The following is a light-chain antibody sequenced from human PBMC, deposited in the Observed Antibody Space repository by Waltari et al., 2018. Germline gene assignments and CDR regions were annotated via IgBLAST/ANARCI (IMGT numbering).Light chain of an antibody. CDR3: SSYAGSNNLV. CDR1: SSDGGRYNY. J-gene: IGLJ2*01. V-gene: IGLV2-8*01. CDR2: EVS. Sequence: QSALTQPPPASSSPGQPVTISCPGPSSDGGRYNYVSWYQQHPGKAPKLMIYEVSKRPSGVPDRFSGSKSGNTASLTVSGLQAEDEADYYCSSYAGSNNLVFGGGTKLTVL.